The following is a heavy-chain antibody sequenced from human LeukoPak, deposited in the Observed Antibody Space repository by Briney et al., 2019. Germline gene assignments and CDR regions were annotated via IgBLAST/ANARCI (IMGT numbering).Heavy chain of an antibody. J-gene: IGHJ3*02. CDR1: GFTFSSYW. CDR3: AREVDGGYGSGGSCYAFDI. D-gene: IGHD2-15*01. V-gene: IGHV3-7*03. CDR2: IKQNGSEK. Sequence: PGGSLRLSCAASGFTFSSYWMSWVRQAPGKGLEWVAHIKQNGSEKYYVDSVKGRFTISRDNAKNSLYLQMNSLRAEDTAVYYCAREVDGGYGSGGSCYAFDIWGQGTMVTVSS.